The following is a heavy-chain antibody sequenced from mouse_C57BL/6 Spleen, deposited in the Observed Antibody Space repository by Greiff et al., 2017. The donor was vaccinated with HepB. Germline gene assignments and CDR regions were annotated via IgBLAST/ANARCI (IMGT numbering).Heavy chain of an antibody. V-gene: IGHV5-17*01. CDR3: AKVGQYYFDY. J-gene: IGHJ2*01. Sequence: EVQLQESGGGLVKPGGSLKLSCAASGFTFSDYGMHWVRQAPEKGLEWVAYISSGSSTIYYADTVKGRFTISRDNAKNTLFLQMTSLRSEDTAMYYCAKVGQYYFDYWGQGTTLTVSS. D-gene: IGHD1-1*01. CDR2: ISSGSSTI. CDR1: GFTFSDYG.